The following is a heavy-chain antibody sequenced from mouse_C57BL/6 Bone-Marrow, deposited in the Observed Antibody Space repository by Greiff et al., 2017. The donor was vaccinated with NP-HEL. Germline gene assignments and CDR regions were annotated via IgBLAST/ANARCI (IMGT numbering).Heavy chain of an antibody. Sequence: VQLQQSGAELVRPGASVKLSCTASGFNIKDDYMHWVKQRPEQGLEWIGWIDPENGDTEYASKFQGKATITADTSSNTAYLQLRSLTSEDTAVYYCTLYGNYPFAYWGQGTLVTVSA. J-gene: IGHJ3*01. CDR3: TLYGNYPFAY. CDR1: GFNIKDDY. CDR2: IDPENGDT. D-gene: IGHD2-1*01. V-gene: IGHV14-4*01.